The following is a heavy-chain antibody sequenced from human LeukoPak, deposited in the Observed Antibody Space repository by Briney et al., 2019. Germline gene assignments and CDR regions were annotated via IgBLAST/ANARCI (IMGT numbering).Heavy chain of an antibody. CDR1: GFTFSSYE. Sequence: PGGSLRLSCAVSGFTFSSYEMNWVRQAPGEGLEWVSYISSSRTTSYADSVKGRFTISRDNAKNSLYLQMNSLRAEDTAVYYCARDLEGSGSFYRPSYDYWGQGTLVTVSS. CDR2: ISSSRTT. CDR3: ARDLEGSGSFYRPSYDY. V-gene: IGHV3-48*03. J-gene: IGHJ4*02. D-gene: IGHD3-10*01.